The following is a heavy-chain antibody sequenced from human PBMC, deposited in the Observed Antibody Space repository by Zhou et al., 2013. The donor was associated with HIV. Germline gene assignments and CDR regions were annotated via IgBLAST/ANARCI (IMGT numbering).Heavy chain of an antibody. CDR3: ATGGYYYDRSGYYSAEYFQH. J-gene: IGHJ1*01. CDR2: FDPEDGET. D-gene: IGHD3-22*01. CDR1: GYTLTELS. V-gene: IGHV1-24*01. Sequence: QVQLVQSGAEVKKPGASVKVSCKVSGYTLTELSMHWVRQAPGKGLEWMGGFDPEDGETIYAQKFQGRVTMTEDTSTDTAYMELSSLRSEDTAVYYCATGGYYYDRSGYYSAEYFQHWGQGHPGHGLL.